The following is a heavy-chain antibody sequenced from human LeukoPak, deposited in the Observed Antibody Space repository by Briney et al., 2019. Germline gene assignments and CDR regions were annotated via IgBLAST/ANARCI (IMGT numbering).Heavy chain of an antibody. V-gene: IGHV3-53*01. CDR1: GFTVSSNY. CDR3: ARGAGYNYPYYFDY. Sequence: GGSLRLSCAASGFTVSSNYMNWVRQAPGKGLEWVSVIYGGGNIYYADSMKGRFTISRDNSKNTLYLQMNSLRAEDTAVYYCARGAGYNYPYYFDYWGQGTLVTVSS. J-gene: IGHJ4*02. CDR2: IYGGGNI. D-gene: IGHD5-24*01.